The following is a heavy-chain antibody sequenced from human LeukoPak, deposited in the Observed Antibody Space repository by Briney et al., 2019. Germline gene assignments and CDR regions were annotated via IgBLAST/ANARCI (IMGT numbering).Heavy chain of an antibody. D-gene: IGHD3-10*01. CDR2: ISSSSSYI. Sequence: GGSLRLSCAVSGFIFNDYWMAWVRQAPGKGLEWVSSISSSSSYIYYADSVKGRFTISRDNAKNSLYLQMNSLRAEDTAVYYCARELVRGAFDIWGQGTMVTVSS. J-gene: IGHJ3*02. V-gene: IGHV3-21*01. CDR3: ARELVRGAFDI. CDR1: GFIFNDYW.